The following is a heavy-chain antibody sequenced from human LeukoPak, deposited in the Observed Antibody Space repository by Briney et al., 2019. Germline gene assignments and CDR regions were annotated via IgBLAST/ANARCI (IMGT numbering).Heavy chain of an antibody. CDR3: VKDNPLDY. D-gene: IGHD1-14*01. J-gene: IGHJ4*02. CDR1: GFTFSNYG. CDR2: IRYDGNNK. V-gene: IGHV3-30*02. Sequence: PGGSLRLSRGASGFTFSNYGVLWVRQAPGKGLDWVAFIRYDGNNKLYADSVKDRFTISRDNSKNTLYLHINSLRAEDTAVYYCVKDNPLDYWGQGTLVTVSS.